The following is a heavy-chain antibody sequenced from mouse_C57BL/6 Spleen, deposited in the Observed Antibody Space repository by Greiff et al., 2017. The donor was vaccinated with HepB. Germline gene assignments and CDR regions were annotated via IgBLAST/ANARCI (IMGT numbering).Heavy chain of an antibody. CDR1: GFNIKDYY. V-gene: IGHV14-2*01. D-gene: IGHD4-1*01. J-gene: IGHJ3*01. Sequence: EVQLQQSGAELVKPGASVKLSCTASGFNIKDYYMHWVKQRTEQGLEWIGRIDPEDGDTKYAPKFQGKATITADTSSNTAYLQLSSLTSEDTAVYYCARGGLGRTWFAYWGQGTLVTVSA. CDR2: IDPEDGDT. CDR3: ARGGLGRTWFAY.